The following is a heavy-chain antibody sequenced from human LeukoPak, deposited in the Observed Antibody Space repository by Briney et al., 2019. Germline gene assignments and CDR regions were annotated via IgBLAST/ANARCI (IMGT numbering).Heavy chain of an antibody. CDR1: GGSISSSNW. D-gene: IGHD3-3*01. CDR3: AKNTSPTNYDLWSAYYRGRGFAP. Sequence: SGTLSLTCAVSGGSISSSNWWSWVRQPPGKGLEWIGEIYHSGSTNYNPSLKSRVTISVDKSKNQFSLKLSSVTAPDTAVYYCAKNTSPTNYDLWSAYYRGRGFAPWGQGTLVTVSS. CDR2: IYHSGST. V-gene: IGHV4-4*02. J-gene: IGHJ5*02.